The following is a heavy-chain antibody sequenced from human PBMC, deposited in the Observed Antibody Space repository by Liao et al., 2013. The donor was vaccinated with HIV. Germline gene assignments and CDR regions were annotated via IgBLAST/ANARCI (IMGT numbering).Heavy chain of an antibody. Sequence: QVQLQQWGAGLLKPSETLSLTCAVYDGSFSGYYWSWIRQSPGKGLEWIGEINHSGKTNYNPSLKSRVTISVDTSKNQFSLKLSSVTAADTAVYYCAREARMHQYYYYYYSGRRGTKGPTVTVSS. CDR1: DGSFSGYY. D-gene: IGHD1-14*01. V-gene: IGHV4-34*01. J-gene: IGHJ6*03. CDR2: INHSGKT. CDR3: AREARMHQYYYYYYSGRR.